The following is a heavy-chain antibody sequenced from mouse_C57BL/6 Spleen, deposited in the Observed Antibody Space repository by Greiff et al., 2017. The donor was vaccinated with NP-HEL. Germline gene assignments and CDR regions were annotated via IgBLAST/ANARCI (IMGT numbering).Heavy chain of an antibody. Sequence: VKLQESGAELVKPGASVKISCKASGYAFSSYWMNWVKQRPGKGLEWIGLIYPGDGDTNYTGKFKGKATLTADKSSSTAYMQLSSLTSEDSAVYVCAAGWDYDDSFYAMDYWGQGTSVTVSS. D-gene: IGHD2-4*01. CDR1: GYAFSSYW. CDR3: AAGWDYDDSFYAMDY. J-gene: IGHJ4*01. CDR2: IYPGDGDT. V-gene: IGHV1-80*01.